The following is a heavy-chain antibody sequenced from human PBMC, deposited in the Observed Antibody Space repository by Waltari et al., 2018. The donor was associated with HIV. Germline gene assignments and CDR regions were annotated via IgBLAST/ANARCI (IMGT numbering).Heavy chain of an antibody. Sequence: VQLVESGGGVVQPGRSLRLSCAASGFTFSSYAMHWVRQAPGKGLEWVAVISYDGSNKYYADSVKGRFTISRDNSKNTLYLQMNSLRAEDTAVYYCARASDIPYYYGMDIWGQGTTVTVSS. V-gene: IGHV3-30-3*01. CDR2: ISYDGSNK. CDR1: GFTFSSYA. J-gene: IGHJ6*02. CDR3: ARASDIPYYYGMDI. D-gene: IGHD3-9*01.